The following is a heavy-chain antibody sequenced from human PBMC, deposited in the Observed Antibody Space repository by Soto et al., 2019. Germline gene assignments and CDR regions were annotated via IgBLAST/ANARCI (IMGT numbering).Heavy chain of an antibody. D-gene: IGHD2-15*01. V-gene: IGHV3-74*01. CDR1: GFTFSSYW. CDR2: INSDGSST. CDR3: ARVERGYCSGGSCYGMDV. J-gene: IGHJ6*02. Sequence: GGSLRLSCAASGFTFSSYWMHWVRQAPGKGLVWVSRINSDGSSTSYADSVKGRFTISRDNAKNTLYLQMNSLRAEDTAVCYCARVERGYCSGGSCYGMDVWGQGTTVTVSS.